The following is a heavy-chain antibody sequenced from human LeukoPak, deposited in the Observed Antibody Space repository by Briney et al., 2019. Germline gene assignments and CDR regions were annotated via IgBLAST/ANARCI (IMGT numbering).Heavy chain of an antibody. V-gene: IGHV4-4*07. CDR2: IYTSGST. Sequence: PSETLSLTCTVSGGSISSYHWSWIRQPAGKGLEWIGRIYTSGSTNYNPSLKSRVTMSVDTSKNQFSLKLSSVTAADTAVYYCASLAWFGESFDYWGQGTLVTVSS. J-gene: IGHJ4*02. D-gene: IGHD3-10*01. CDR3: ASLAWFGESFDY. CDR1: GGSISSYH.